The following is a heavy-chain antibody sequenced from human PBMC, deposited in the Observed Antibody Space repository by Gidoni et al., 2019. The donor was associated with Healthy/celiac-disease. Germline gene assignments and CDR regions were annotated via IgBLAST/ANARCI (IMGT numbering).Heavy chain of an antibody. V-gene: IGHV3-30*04. Sequence: QVQLVESGGGVVQPGRSLRLSCAASGFTFSSYAMHWVRQAPGKGLEWVAVISYDGSNKYYADSVKGRFTISRDNSKNTLYLQMNSLRAEDTAVYYCARKGLRVYYFDYWGQGTLVTVSS. CDR1: GFTFSSYA. D-gene: IGHD4-17*01. CDR2: ISYDGSNK. CDR3: ARKGLRVYYFDY. J-gene: IGHJ4*02.